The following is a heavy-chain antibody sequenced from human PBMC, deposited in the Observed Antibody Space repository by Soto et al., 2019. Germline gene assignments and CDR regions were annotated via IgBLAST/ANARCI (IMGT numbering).Heavy chain of an antibody. CDR3: AKDRYCSGGNCYFDAFDI. Sequence: PGGSLRLSCAASGFTFSSYGMHWVRQAPGKGPEWVAVIAYDGSNIHYTDSVKGRFTISRDNSKNTLFLQMNSLRADDTAVYYCAKDRYCSGGNCYFDAFDIWGQGTMVTVSS. V-gene: IGHV3-30*18. CDR1: GFTFSSYG. CDR2: IAYDGSNI. D-gene: IGHD2-15*01. J-gene: IGHJ3*02.